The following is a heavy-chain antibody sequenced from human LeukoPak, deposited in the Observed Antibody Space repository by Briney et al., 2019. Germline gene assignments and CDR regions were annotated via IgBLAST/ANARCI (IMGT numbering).Heavy chain of an antibody. J-gene: IGHJ5*02. D-gene: IGHD6-13*01. Sequence: GGSLRLSCAASGLTFSSYAMSWVRQAPGKGLEWVSAISGSGSRTYYADSVKGRFTISRDNSKSTLYLRINSLRAEDTAVYYCAKEVVVSAAVGTVGFDPWGQGTLVIVSS. V-gene: IGHV3-23*01. CDR2: ISGSGSRT. CDR1: GLTFSSYA. CDR3: AKEVVVSAAVGTVGFDP.